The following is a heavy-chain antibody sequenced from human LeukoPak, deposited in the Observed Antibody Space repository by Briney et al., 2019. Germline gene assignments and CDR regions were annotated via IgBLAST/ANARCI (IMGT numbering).Heavy chain of an antibody. Sequence: ASVKVSCKASGYTFTGYYMHWVRQAPGQGLEWMGWINPNSGGTNYAQKFQGRVTMTRGTSISTAYMELSRLRSDDTAVYYCARELRFLEWLLIDYWGQGTLVTVSS. V-gene: IGHV1-2*02. CDR2: INPNSGGT. CDR3: ARELRFLEWLLIDY. J-gene: IGHJ4*02. CDR1: GYTFTGYY. D-gene: IGHD3-3*01.